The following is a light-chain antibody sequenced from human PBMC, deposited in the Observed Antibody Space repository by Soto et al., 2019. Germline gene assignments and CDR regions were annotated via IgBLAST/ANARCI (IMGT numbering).Light chain of an antibody. CDR1: QSVSSSQ. CDR2: DAS. V-gene: IGKV3-20*01. CDR3: QQYGSSVFT. Sequence: EILLTQSPCTLALSPGERATLSCRASQSVSSSQLAWYQQKPGQAPRLLIYDASRRAAGIPERFSGSGSGTDFTLTIDRLEPEDFAVYSCQQYGSSVFTFGPGTKVDIK. J-gene: IGKJ3*01.